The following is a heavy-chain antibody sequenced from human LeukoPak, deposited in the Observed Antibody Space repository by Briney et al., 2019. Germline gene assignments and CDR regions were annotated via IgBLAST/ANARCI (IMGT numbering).Heavy chain of an antibody. D-gene: IGHD3-10*01. CDR1: GGSFSSYY. J-gene: IGHJ4*02. V-gene: IGHV4-59*10. CDR2: IYTSGST. Sequence: KPSETLSLTCAVYGGSFSSYYWSWIRQPAGKGLEWIGRIYTSGSTNYNPSLKSRVTMSVDTSKNQFSLKLSSVTAADTAVYYCARYGGYGSGSYYDYWGQGTLVTVSS. CDR3: ARYGGYGSGSYYDY.